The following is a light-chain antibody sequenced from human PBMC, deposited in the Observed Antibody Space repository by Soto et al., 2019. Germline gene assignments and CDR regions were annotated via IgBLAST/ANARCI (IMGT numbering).Light chain of an antibody. J-gene: IGLJ3*02. CDR1: SNDVGAFDY. Sequence: QSALTQPASVSASPGQSISISCTGTSNDVGAFDYVSWYQQHPGKAPKLIIFEVFNRPSGVSTRFSGSKSGSTASLTISGLQAEDEADYYCSSYTNSNTQVFGGGTKLTVL. CDR3: SSYTNSNTQV. V-gene: IGLV2-14*01. CDR2: EVF.